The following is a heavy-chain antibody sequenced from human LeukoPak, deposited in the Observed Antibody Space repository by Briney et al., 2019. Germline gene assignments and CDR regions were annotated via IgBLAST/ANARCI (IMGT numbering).Heavy chain of an antibody. V-gene: IGHV1-2*02. Sequence: ASVKVSCKASGYTFIGYYMHWVRQAPGQGLEWMGWINPNSGGTNYAQKFQGRVTMTRDTSISTAYMELSRLRSDDTAVYYCAREEADYDILTGYYNPMEYFDYWGQGTLVTVSS. CDR2: INPNSGGT. J-gene: IGHJ4*02. D-gene: IGHD3-9*01. CDR3: AREEADYDILTGYYNPMEYFDY. CDR1: GYTFIGYY.